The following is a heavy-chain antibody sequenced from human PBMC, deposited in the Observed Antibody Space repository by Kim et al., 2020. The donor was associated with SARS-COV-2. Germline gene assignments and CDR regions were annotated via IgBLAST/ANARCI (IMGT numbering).Heavy chain of an antibody. D-gene: IGHD6-13*01. Sequence: SETLSLTCAVYGGSFSGYYWSWIRQPPGKGLEWIGEINHSGSTNYNPSLKSRVTISVDTSKNQFSLKLSSVTAAYTAVYYCARGRYSSSWYGSNGWFDPWGQGTLVTVSS. CDR2: INHSGST. CDR3: ARGRYSSSWYGSNGWFDP. V-gene: IGHV4-34*01. CDR1: GGSFSGYY. J-gene: IGHJ5*02.